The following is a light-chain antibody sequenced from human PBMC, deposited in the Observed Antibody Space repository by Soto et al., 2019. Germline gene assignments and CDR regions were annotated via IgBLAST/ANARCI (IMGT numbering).Light chain of an antibody. V-gene: IGKV1-39*01. Sequence: DIQMTQSPSSLSASVGDSVTITCRASQSISKYLNWYQQKPGKAPNLLIYAATSLQRGIPSRFRGRESGTDFTLTISSLQPEDFATYYCQQTYTTPFTFGGGTKVEIK. CDR2: AAT. CDR3: QQTYTTPFT. CDR1: QSISKY. J-gene: IGKJ4*01.